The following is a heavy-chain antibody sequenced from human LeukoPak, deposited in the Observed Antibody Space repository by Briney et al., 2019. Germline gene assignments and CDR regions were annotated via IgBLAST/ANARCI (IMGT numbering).Heavy chain of an antibody. D-gene: IGHD3-3*01. CDR3: ARARFWSGPNWFDP. CDR2: IYYSGST. J-gene: IGHJ5*02. Sequence: PSQTLSLTCTVSGGSISSGDYYWSWIRQPPGKGLEWIGYIYYSGSTNYNPSLKSRVTISVDTSKNQFSLKLSSVTVADTAVYYCARARFWSGPNWFDPWGQGTLVTVSS. V-gene: IGHV4-30-4*01. CDR1: GGSISSGDYY.